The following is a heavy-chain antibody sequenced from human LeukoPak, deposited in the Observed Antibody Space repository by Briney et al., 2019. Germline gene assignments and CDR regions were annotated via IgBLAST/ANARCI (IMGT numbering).Heavy chain of an antibody. CDR1: GGSISSSSYY. Sequence: SETLSLTCTVSGGSISSSSYYWGWIRQPPGKGLEWIGSIYYSGSTYYNPSLKSRVTIPVDTSKNQFSLKLSSVTAADTAVYYCARVIGCSGGSCYSGFDYWGQGTLVTVSS. J-gene: IGHJ4*02. D-gene: IGHD2-15*01. V-gene: IGHV4-39*07. CDR2: IYYSGST. CDR3: ARVIGCSGGSCYSGFDY.